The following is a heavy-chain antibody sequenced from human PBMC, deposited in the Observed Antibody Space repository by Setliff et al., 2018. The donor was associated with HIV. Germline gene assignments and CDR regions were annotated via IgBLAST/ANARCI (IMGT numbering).Heavy chain of an antibody. Sequence: SETLSLTCTVSGGSIVSSSYYWGWIRQPPGKGLEWIGTMYYRGTTYNNPSLKSRFTFSADTSKNQFSLNLNSVTATDTAVYYCARQGLTMNRGVPAPILYYFDYWGPGILVTVSS. CDR1: GGSIVSSSYY. J-gene: IGHJ4*02. D-gene: IGHD3-10*01. CDR2: MYYRGTT. CDR3: ARQGLTMNRGVPAPILYYFDY. V-gene: IGHV4-39*01.